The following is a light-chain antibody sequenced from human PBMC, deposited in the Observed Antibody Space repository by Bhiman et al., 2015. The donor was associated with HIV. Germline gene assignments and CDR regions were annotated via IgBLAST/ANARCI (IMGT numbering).Light chain of an antibody. Sequence: SYELTQPPSVSVSPGQTASISCSGHKLGDKYACWYQHKPGQSPVLVIYQDDKRPSGIPERFSGSNSGNTATLTISGTQAVDEADYYCQAWDSRTLYVFGPGTKVTVL. V-gene: IGLV3-1*01. CDR3: QAWDSRTLYV. CDR1: KLGDKY. CDR2: QDD. J-gene: IGLJ1*01.